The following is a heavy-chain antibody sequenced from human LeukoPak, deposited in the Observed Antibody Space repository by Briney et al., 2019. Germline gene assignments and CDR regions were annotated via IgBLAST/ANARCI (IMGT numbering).Heavy chain of an antibody. Sequence: GGSLRLSCAASGFTFRTYSMNWVRQAPGKGLEWVSSISSSSSYIYYADSVKGRFTISRDNAKNSLYLQMNSLRAEDTAVYYCARFTYSSSWYPYYYYYMDVWGKGTTVTVSS. V-gene: IGHV3-21*01. CDR1: GFTFRTYS. D-gene: IGHD6-13*01. CDR2: ISSSSSYI. CDR3: ARFTYSSSWYPYYYYYMDV. J-gene: IGHJ6*03.